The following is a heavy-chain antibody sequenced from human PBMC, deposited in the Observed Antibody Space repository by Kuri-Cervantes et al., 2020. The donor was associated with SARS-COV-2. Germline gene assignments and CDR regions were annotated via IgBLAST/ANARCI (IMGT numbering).Heavy chain of an antibody. V-gene: IGHV4-39*07. J-gene: IGHJ6*02. Sequence: SETLSLTCTVSGGSISSSSCYWGWIRQPPGKGLERIGSIYHSGSTNYNPSLKSRVTISVDTSKNQFSLKLSSVTAADTAVYYCARVSGYCSSTSCRSYGYYYYYGMDVWGQGTTVTVSS. D-gene: IGHD2-2*01. CDR1: GGSISSSSCY. CDR3: ARVSGYCSSTSCRSYGYYYYYGMDV. CDR2: IYHSGST.